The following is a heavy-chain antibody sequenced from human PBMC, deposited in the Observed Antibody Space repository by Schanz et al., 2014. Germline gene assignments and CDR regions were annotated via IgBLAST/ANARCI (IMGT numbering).Heavy chain of an antibody. Sequence: QVQLVESGGGLVKPGGSLRLSCAASGFTFSDYYMSWIRQAPGKGLEWVSSISGDHRNTFYADSVKGRFTISRDNSKNTLYLQMDSLRAEDTAVYFCAKKVPAYNPFDSWGQGTLVTVSS. V-gene: IGHV3-11*05. CDR3: AKKVPAYNPFDS. J-gene: IGHJ4*02. CDR2: ISGDHRNT. D-gene: IGHD1-1*01. CDR1: GFTFSDYY.